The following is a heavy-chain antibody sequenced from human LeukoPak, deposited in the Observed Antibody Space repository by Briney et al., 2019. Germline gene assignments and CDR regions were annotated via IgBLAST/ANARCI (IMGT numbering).Heavy chain of an antibody. J-gene: IGHJ4*02. CDR2: IYLGDSNA. Sequence: GKSLKISCKGSGYSFTSYWIGWVRQMPGKGLEWMGIIYLGDSNARYSPSFQGQVTISVDKSINTAYLQWSSLKASDTAMYYCVRRRAVAGNYYFDYWGQGTLVAVSS. CDR1: GYSFTSYW. V-gene: IGHV5-51*01. D-gene: IGHD6-19*01. CDR3: VRRRAVAGNYYFDY.